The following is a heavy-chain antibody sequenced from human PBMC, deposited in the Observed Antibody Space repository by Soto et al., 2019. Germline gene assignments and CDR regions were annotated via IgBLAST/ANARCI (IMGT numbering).Heavy chain of an antibody. V-gene: IGHV3-30*18. CDR1: GFTFSSYG. CDR3: AKLPDDGSS. Sequence: QVQLVESGGGVVQPGRSLRLSCAASGFTFSSYGMHWVRQAPGKGLEWGAVISYDGSNKYYADSVKGRFTISRDNSKKTVYLHINSLRAEDTAVYYCAKLPDDGSSWGQGTLVTVTS. CDR2: ISYDGSNK. D-gene: IGHD3-10*01. J-gene: IGHJ5*02.